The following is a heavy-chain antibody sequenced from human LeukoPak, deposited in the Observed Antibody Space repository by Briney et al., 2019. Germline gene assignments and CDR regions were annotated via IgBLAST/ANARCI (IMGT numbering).Heavy chain of an antibody. CDR2: VSTYNGNV. Sequence: ASVKVSCKPSGYTFTSYNIAWVRQAPGQGLEWISWVSTYNGNVNLAQKVQGRVITTTDTSTRTAYMELRSLRSDDTAVYFCARELQSHYFDYWGQGTLVTVSS. CDR3: ARELQSHYFDY. D-gene: IGHD3-10*01. V-gene: IGHV1-18*01. J-gene: IGHJ4*02. CDR1: GYTFTSYN.